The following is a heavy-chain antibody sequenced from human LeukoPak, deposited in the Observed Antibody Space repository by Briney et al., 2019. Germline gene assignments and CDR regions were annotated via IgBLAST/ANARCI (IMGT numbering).Heavy chain of an antibody. Sequence: ASETLSLTCAVYGGSFSGYYWSWIRQPPGKGLEWIGEINHSGSTNYNPSLKSRVTISVDTTKNQFSLKLSSLTAADTAVYYCARQQDRSGCYGIVGYWGQGTLVTVSS. CDR1: GGSFSGYY. V-gene: IGHV4-34*01. CDR2: INHSGST. D-gene: IGHD6-19*01. J-gene: IGHJ4*02. CDR3: ARQQDRSGCYGIVGY.